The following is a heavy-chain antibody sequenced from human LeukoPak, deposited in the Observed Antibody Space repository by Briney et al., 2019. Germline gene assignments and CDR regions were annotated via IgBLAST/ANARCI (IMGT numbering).Heavy chain of an antibody. V-gene: IGHV4-39*07. CDR2: IYYSGSP. CDR1: GDSINSTSYY. CDR3: ARGRGGLTVTHFLDY. Sequence: ASETLSLTCTVSGDSINSTSYYWVWLRQPPGKGLEWIGSIYYSGSPYYSPSLKSRVVISIDTAKNQFSLHLSSVTAADTAVYYCARGRGGLTVTHFLDYWGPGTLVTVSS. D-gene: IGHD4-17*01. J-gene: IGHJ4*02.